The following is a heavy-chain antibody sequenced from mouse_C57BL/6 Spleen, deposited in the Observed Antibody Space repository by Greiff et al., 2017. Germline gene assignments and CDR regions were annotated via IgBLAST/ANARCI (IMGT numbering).Heavy chain of an antibody. CDR3: ARRYDYDWYFEV. CDR2: IYPGSGST. J-gene: IGHJ1*03. D-gene: IGHD2-4*01. V-gene: IGHV1-55*01. Sequence: VQLQQPGAELVKPGASVKMSCKASGYTFTSYWITWVKQRPGQGLEWIGDIYPGSGSTNYNEKFKSKATLTVDTSSSTAYMQLSSLTSEASAVYYSARRYDYDWYFEVWGTGTTVTVSS. CDR1: GYTFTSYW.